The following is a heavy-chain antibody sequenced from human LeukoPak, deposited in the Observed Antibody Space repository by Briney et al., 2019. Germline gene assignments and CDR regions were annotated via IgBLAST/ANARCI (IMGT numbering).Heavy chain of an antibody. CDR3: ERAGSSWSFDY. J-gene: IGHJ4*02. V-gene: IGHV4-59*01. D-gene: IGHD6-13*01. CDR1: GGSISPYY. CDR2: IHYSGST. Sequence: PSETLSLTCSVSGGSISPYYWSWIRQPPGKGLEYIAYIHYSGSTNYNPSLKSRVTISVDTSKNQFSLKLSSVTAADTAVYYCERAGSSWSFDYWGQGTLVTVSS.